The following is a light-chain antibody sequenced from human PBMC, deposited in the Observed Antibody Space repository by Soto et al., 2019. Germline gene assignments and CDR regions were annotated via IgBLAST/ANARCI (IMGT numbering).Light chain of an antibody. J-gene: IGKJ4*01. CDR3: QQVDTSHS. Sequence: IQVTQSPSSLSASVGDRITITCRVSQGMSSYLAWYQQKPAKAPKLLIYAAYTLQSGVPSRFSGGGSGPDFTLTISNLQPEDIATYYCQQVDTSHSFGGGTKVEIK. CDR1: QGMSSY. V-gene: IGKV1-9*01. CDR2: AAY.